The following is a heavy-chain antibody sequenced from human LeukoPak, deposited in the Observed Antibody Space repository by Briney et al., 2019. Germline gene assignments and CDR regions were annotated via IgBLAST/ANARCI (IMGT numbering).Heavy chain of an antibody. J-gene: IGHJ3*02. CDR3: ARATYSSSWYRGAFDI. V-gene: IGHV3-53*01. CDR1: GFPLSSNF. D-gene: IGHD6-13*01. Sequence: GGSLRLSRGAPGFPLSSNFISWGRQGPGKGVGGGSGFYSGGSTYYADSVKGRFTISRDNSKNTLYLQMNSLRAEDTAVYYCARATYSSSWYRGAFDIWGQGTMVTVSS. CDR2: FYSGGST.